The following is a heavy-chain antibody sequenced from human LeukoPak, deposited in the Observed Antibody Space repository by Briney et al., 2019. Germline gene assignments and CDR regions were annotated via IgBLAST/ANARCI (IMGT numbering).Heavy chain of an antibody. J-gene: IGHJ4*02. CDR3: ARDRRGYGGNLDY. D-gene: IGHD4-23*01. CDR1: GGSFSGYY. V-gene: IGHV4-34*01. CDR2: INHSGST. Sequence: SETLSLTCAVYGGSFSGYYWSWIRQPPGKGLEWIGEINHSGSTNYNPSLKSRVTISVDTSKNQFSLRLSSVTAADTAVYYCARDRRGYGGNLDYWGQGTLVTVSS.